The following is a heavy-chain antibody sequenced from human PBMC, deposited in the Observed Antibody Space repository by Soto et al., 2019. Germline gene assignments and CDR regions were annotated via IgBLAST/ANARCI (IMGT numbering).Heavy chain of an antibody. Sequence: PSETLSLTCTVSGGSISSYYWSWIRQPPGKGLEWIGYIYYSGSTNYNPSLKSRVTISVDTSKNQFSLKLSSVTAADTAVYYCAREVRGGGYDGYYYYGMDVWGQGTTFTVS. CDR1: GGSISSYY. CDR3: AREVRGGGYDGYYYYGMDV. D-gene: IGHD5-12*01. V-gene: IGHV4-59*01. J-gene: IGHJ6*02. CDR2: IYYSGST.